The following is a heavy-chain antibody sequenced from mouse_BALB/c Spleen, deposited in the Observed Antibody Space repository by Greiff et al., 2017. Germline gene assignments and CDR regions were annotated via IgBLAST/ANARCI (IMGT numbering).Heavy chain of an antibody. CDR1: GYTFTSYW. V-gene: IGHV1-69*02. D-gene: IGHD1-2*01. CDR3: TRDTTAPFAY. J-gene: IGHJ3*01. Sequence: QVQLQQPGAELVRPGASVKLSCKASGYTFTSYWINWVKQRPGQGLEWIGNIYPSDSYTNYNQKFKDKATLTVDKSSSTAYMQLSSPTSEDSAVYYRTRDTTAPFAYWGQGTLVT. CDR2: IYPSDSYT.